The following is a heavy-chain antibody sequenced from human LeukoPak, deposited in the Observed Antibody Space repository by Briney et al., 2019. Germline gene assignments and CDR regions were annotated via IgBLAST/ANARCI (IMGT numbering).Heavy chain of an antibody. CDR3: AKDVSGSYDYFDY. Sequence: GGSLRLSCAASGFTFSSYGMHRVRQAPGKGLEWVAVISYDGSNKYYADSVKGRFTISRDNSKNTLYLQMNSLRGDDTAVYYCAKDVSGSYDYFDYWGQGTLVTVSS. CDR2: ISYDGSNK. J-gene: IGHJ4*02. D-gene: IGHD1-26*01. V-gene: IGHV3-30*18. CDR1: GFTFSSYG.